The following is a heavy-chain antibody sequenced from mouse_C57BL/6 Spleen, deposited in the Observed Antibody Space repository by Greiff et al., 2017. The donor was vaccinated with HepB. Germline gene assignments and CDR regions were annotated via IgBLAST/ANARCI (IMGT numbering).Heavy chain of an antibody. J-gene: IGHJ1*03. CDR3: ARRRDYDWYFDV. D-gene: IGHD2-4*01. Sequence: QVTLKECGPGILQSSQTLSLTCSFSGFSLSTSGMGVSWIRQPSGKGLEWLAHIYWDDDKRYNPSLKRRLTISKDNSRNQVFLKITSVDTADTATYYCARRRDYDWYFDVGGTGTTVTVSS. CDR1: GFSLSTSGMG. CDR2: IYWDDDK. V-gene: IGHV8-12*01.